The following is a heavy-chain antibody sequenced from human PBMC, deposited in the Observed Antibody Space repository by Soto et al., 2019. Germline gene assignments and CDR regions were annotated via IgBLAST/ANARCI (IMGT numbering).Heavy chain of an antibody. Sequence: QVQLVQSGAEVKKPGSSVKVSCKASGGTFSSYAISWVRQAPGQGLEWMGGIIPISETTNYAQKFQGRVTITADESKSTAYMQLSSLRSEDTAVYSCARSQGSSTSLEIYYYYCAGMDVWGHGPTVTVSS. CDR1: GGTFSSYA. V-gene: IGHV1-69*01. CDR2: IIPISETT. CDR3: ARSQGSSTSLEIYYYYCAGMDV. D-gene: IGHD2-2*01. J-gene: IGHJ6*02.